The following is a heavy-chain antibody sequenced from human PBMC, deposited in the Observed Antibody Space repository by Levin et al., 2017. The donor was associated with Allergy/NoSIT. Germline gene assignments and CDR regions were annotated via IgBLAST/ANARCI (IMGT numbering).Heavy chain of an antibody. CDR1: GGTFSSYA. CDR2: IIPIFGTA. V-gene: IGHV1-69*13. Sequence: SVKVSCKASGGTFSSYAISWVRQAPGQGLEWMGGIIPIFGTANYAQKFQGRVTITADESTSTAYMELSSLRSEDTAVYYCALIAVAAPGADYWGQGTLVTVSS. D-gene: IGHD6-19*01. CDR3: ALIAVAAPGADY. J-gene: IGHJ4*02.